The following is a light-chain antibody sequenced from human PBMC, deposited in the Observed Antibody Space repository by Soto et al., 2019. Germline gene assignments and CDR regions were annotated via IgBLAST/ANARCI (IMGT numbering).Light chain of an antibody. Sequence: DIVLTQSPGTLSLSPGERATLSCRASQSVGRSYLAWYQQKPGQATRLLIAGISKRATGIPYRFSGGGSGTDFTLTISRLEPEDFALYICQQYDASPITFGQGTRLEIK. CDR1: QSVGRSY. CDR3: QQYDASPIT. J-gene: IGKJ5*01. CDR2: GIS. V-gene: IGKV3-20*01.